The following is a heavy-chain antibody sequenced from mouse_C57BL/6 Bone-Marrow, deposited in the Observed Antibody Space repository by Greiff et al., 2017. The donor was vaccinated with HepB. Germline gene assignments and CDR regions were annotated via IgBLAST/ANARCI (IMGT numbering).Heavy chain of an antibody. V-gene: IGHV14-1*01. Sequence: VQLQQSGAELVRPGASVKLSCTASGFNIKDYYMHWVKQRPEQGLEWIGRIDPEDGDTEYAPKFQGKATMTADTSSNTAYLQLSSLTSEDTAVYYCTSYDYGSSYGFAYWGQGTLVTVSA. CDR3: TSYDYGSSYGFAY. D-gene: IGHD1-1*01. J-gene: IGHJ3*01. CDR1: GFNIKDYY. CDR2: IDPEDGDT.